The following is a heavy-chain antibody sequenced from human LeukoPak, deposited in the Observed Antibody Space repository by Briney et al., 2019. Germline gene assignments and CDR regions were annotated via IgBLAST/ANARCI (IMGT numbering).Heavy chain of an antibody. J-gene: IGHJ4*02. Sequence: SETLSLTCAVYGGSFSGYYWSWLRQPPGKGLEWIGEINHSGSTNYNPSLKSRVTISVDTSKNQFSLKLSSVTAADTAVYYCARGTEYYYDSSGYLFDYWGQGTLVTVSS. CDR1: GGSFSGYY. V-gene: IGHV4-34*01. D-gene: IGHD3-22*01. CDR3: ARGTEYYYDSSGYLFDY. CDR2: INHSGST.